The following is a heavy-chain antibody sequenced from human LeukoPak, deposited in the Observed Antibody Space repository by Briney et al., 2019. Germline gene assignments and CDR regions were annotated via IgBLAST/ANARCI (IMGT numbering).Heavy chain of an antibody. CDR1: GFTFSSYW. CDR3: ARVPYCGGDCYIPLFDY. D-gene: IGHD2-21*02. J-gene: IGHJ4*02. V-gene: IGHV3-7*01. CDR2: IKQDGSET. Sequence: PGGSLRLSCAASGFTFSSYWMSWVRQAPGKGLEWVANIKQDGSETYYVDSVKGRFTISRDNAKNSLYLQMNSLRAEDTAVYYCARVPYCGGDCYIPLFDYWGQGTLVTVSS.